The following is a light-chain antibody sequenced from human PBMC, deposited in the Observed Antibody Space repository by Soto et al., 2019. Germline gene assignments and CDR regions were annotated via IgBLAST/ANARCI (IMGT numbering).Light chain of an antibody. Sequence: QSVLTQPASVSGSPGQSITISCTGTSSDIGGYNYVSWYQQHPGKAPKLMIYDVTSRPSGVSNRFSGSKSGNTASLTISGLQAEDEADYYCCSYAGSSTVVFGGGTKLTVL. CDR1: SSDIGGYNY. V-gene: IGLV2-14*03. J-gene: IGLJ2*01. CDR2: DVT. CDR3: CSYAGSSTVV.